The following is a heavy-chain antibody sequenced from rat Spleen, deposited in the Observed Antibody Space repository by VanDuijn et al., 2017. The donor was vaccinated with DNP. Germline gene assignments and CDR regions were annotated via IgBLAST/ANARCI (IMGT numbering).Heavy chain of an antibody. V-gene: IGHV3-1*01. J-gene: IGHJ3*01. CDR1: GYSITSNY. CDR2: ISYSGST. CDR3: ASGGAGIWFAY. Sequence: EVQLQESGPGLVKPSQSLSLACSVTGYSITSNYWAWLRKFPGHKMEWMGYISYSGSTSYHPSLKSRISITRDTSKNQFLLQLNSVTTEDTATYYCASGGAGIWFAYWGQGTLVTVSS. D-gene: IGHD4-2*01.